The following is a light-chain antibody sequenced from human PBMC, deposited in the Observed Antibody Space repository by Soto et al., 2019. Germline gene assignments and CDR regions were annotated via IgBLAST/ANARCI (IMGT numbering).Light chain of an antibody. V-gene: IGKV3-15*01. CDR1: QGVSTN. CDR2: GAS. CDR3: QQYNNWPWT. Sequence: EIVMTQSPATLSVSPGERATLSCRASQGVSTNLAWYQQKPGQAPRLLIYGASTRATGIPGRFSGSGSGTEFTLTISSLQSEDFAVYYCQQYNNWPWTFGHGTKVEIK. J-gene: IGKJ1*01.